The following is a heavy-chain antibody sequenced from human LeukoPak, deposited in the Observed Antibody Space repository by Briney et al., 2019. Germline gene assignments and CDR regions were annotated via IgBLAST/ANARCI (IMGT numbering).Heavy chain of an antibody. CDR3: ASQGLDTAMAPHFDY. D-gene: IGHD5-18*01. CDR2: IKQDGSEN. CDR1: GFTFSTYW. J-gene: IGHJ4*02. Sequence: GGSLRLSCAASGFTFSTYWMSWVRQAPGKGLEWVANIKQDGSENYYVDSVKGRFTISRDNAKNSLYLQMNSLRAEDTAMYYCASQGLDTAMAPHFDYWGQGTLVTVSS. V-gene: IGHV3-7*01.